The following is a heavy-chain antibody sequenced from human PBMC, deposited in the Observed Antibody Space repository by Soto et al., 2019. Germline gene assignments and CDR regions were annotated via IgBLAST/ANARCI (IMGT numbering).Heavy chain of an antibody. CDR3: ARKNTYYYDSSGRMDV. V-gene: IGHV3-48*02. D-gene: IGHD3-22*01. J-gene: IGHJ6*02. CDR2: ISSSGSTI. Sequence: GGSLRLSCAASGFTFSSYSMNWVRQAPGKGLEWVSYISSSGSTIYYADSVKGRFTISRDNAKNSLYLQMNSLRDEDTAVYYCARKNTYYYDSSGRMDVWGQGTTVTVS. CDR1: GFTFSSYS.